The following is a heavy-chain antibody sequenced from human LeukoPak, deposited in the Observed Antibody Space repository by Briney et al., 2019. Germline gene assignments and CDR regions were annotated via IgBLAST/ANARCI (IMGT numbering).Heavy chain of an antibody. J-gene: IGHJ3*02. CDR2: IHNTGNA. V-gene: IGHV4-38-2*02. CDR1: GYSISNGYY. Sequence: PSETLSLTCTVSGYSISNGYYWGWIRQPPGKGLEWIGYIHNTGNAYYNPSLKSRVTVSIDTSRNQFSLKVTSVTAADTAVYYCAREVGDADTTYSDAFDIWGQGTMVTVSS. CDR3: AREVGDADTTYSDAFDI. D-gene: IGHD1-26*01.